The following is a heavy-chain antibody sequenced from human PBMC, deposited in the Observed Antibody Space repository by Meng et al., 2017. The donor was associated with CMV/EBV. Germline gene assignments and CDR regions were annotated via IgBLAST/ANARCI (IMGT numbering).Heavy chain of an antibody. J-gene: IGHJ4*02. CDR1: GGSVSSGSFY. Sequence: SETLSLTCTVSGGSVSSGSFYWSWIRQPPGKGLEWIGYIYYSGSTNYNPSLKSRVTISVDTSKNQFSLKLSSVTAADTAVYYCASGKYYYGSGSDYNPYYWGQGTLVTVSS. CDR3: ASGKYYYGSGSDYNPYY. D-gene: IGHD3-10*01. V-gene: IGHV4-61*01. CDR2: IYYSGST.